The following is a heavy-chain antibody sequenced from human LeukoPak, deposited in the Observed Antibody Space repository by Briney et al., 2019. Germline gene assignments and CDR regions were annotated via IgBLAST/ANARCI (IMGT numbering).Heavy chain of an antibody. V-gene: IGHV6-1*01. CDR3: ARASVRWLHSPRFDY. CDR1: GDSVSSNSAA. J-gene: IGHJ4*02. D-gene: IGHD5-24*01. CDR2: TYYRSKWYN. Sequence: SQTLSLTCAISGDSVSSNSAAWNWIRQSPSRGLGWLGRTYYRSKWYNDYAVSVKSRITINPDTSKNQFSLQLNSVTPEDTAVYYCARASVRWLHSPRFDYWGQGTLVTVSS.